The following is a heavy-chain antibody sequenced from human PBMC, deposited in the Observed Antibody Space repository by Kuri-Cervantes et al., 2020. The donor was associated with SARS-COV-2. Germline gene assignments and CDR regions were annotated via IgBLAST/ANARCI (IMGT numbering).Heavy chain of an antibody. D-gene: IGHD7-27*01. V-gene: IGHV1-69*05. CDR1: GGTFSSYA. Sequence: SVKVSCKASGGTFSSYAISWVRQAPGQGLEWMGGIIPIFGTANYAQKFQGRVTMTTDTSTSTAYMEPRSLRSDDTAVYYCARLWGTNDAFDIWGQGTMVTVSS. J-gene: IGHJ3*02. CDR3: ARLWGTNDAFDI. CDR2: IIPIFGTA.